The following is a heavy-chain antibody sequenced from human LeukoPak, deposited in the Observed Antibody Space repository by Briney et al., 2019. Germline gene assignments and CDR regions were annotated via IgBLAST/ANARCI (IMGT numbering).Heavy chain of an antibody. J-gene: IGHJ4*02. CDR2: INPSGGST. CDR3: ARESIRDSSGSIFDY. Sequence: GASVKVSCKVSGYTFTSYYMHWVRQAPGQGLEWMGIINPSGGSTSYAQKFQGRVTMTRDMSTSTAYMELSSLRSEDTAVYYFARESIRDSSGSIFDYWGQGTLVTVS. V-gene: IGHV1-46*01. CDR1: GYTFTSYY. D-gene: IGHD3-22*01.